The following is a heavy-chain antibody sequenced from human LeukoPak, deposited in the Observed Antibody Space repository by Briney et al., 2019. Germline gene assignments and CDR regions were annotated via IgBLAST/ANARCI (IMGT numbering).Heavy chain of an antibody. V-gene: IGHV3-20*04. J-gene: IGHJ6*03. CDR3: ARRSPNYYMDV. Sequence: GGSLRLSCAASGFTFDDYGMSWVRQAPGKGLEWVSGINGNGGSTGYADSVKGRFTISRDNAKNSLYLQMNSLRVEDTALYYCARRSPNYYMDVWGKGTTVTIS. CDR2: INGNGGST. CDR1: GFTFDDYG.